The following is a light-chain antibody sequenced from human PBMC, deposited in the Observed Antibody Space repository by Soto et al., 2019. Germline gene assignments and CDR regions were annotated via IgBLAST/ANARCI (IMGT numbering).Light chain of an antibody. V-gene: IGLV2-14*01. J-gene: IGLJ1*01. CDR1: RSDVGFYNY. Sequence: QSALTQPASVSGSPGQSIAISCTGSRSDVGFYNYVSWYQQHPGEVPKLIIFEVSNRPSGVSNRVSGSKSGNTASLTISGLQAEDEAAYDCSSYTTSSTRGFGTGTKLTGL. CDR2: EVS. CDR3: SSYTTSSTRG.